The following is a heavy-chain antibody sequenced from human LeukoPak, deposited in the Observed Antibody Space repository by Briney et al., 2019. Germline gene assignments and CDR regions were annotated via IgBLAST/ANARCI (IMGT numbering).Heavy chain of an antibody. Sequence: SETLSLTCTVSGGSISISSYYWGWIRQPPGKGLEWIGSIYYSGSTYYNPSLKSRVTISVDTSKNQFSLKLSSVTAADTAVYYCASRGGAYCGGDRYFTSFDYWGQGTLVTVSS. J-gene: IGHJ4*02. D-gene: IGHD2-21*02. CDR3: ASRGGAYCGGDRYFTSFDY. CDR2: IYYSGST. CDR1: GGSISISSYY. V-gene: IGHV4-39*01.